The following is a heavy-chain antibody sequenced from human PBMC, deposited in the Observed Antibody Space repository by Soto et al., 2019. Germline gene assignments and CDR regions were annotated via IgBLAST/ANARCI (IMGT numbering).Heavy chain of an antibody. CDR3: ARDGEWLRLIDH. CDR2: IRYDGSNK. CDR1: GFTFSSHG. Sequence: SLRLSCGASGFTFSSHGMHWVRQAPGKGLEWVAVIRYDGSNKYYADSVKGRFTISRDNSKNTLYLQMNSLRAEDTAMYYCARDGEWLRLIDHWGQGTLVTVSS. D-gene: IGHD5-12*01. V-gene: IGHV3-33*01. J-gene: IGHJ4*02.